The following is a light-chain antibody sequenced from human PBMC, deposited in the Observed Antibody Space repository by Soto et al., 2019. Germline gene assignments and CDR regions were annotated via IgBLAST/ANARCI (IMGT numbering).Light chain of an antibody. V-gene: IGLV1-40*01. J-gene: IGLJ2*01. CDR1: SSTIGAGYD. CDR3: QSYDSRLSGYVV. Sequence: QSVLTQPPSVSGAPGQRVTISCPGSSSTIGAGYDVHWDQQLPGPAPKLLIYGNSNRPSGVHDRFACSKSGTSASLAITGLQAEEEADDYCQSYDSRLSGYVVFGGGTTLTDL. CDR2: GNS.